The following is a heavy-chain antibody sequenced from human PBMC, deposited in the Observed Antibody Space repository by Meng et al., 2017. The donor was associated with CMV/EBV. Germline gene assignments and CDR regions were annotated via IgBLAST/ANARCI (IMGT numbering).Heavy chain of an antibody. CDR2: IKSKTDGGTT. V-gene: IGHV3-15*01. D-gene: IGHD2/OR15-2a*01. Sequence: GGFLRLSCAASGFTFSKAWMSWVRQAPGKGLEWVGRIKSKTDGGTTDYASPVKGRFTISRDDSKNTLYLQMNSLKTEDTAVYYCTTYFSYYFDYWGQGTLVTVSS. CDR1: GFTFSKAW. J-gene: IGHJ4*02. CDR3: TTYFSYYFDY.